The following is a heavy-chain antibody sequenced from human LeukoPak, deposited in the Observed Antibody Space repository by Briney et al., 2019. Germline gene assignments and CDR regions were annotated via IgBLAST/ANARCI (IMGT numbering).Heavy chain of an antibody. Sequence: GGSLRLSCAASGFTFNSYAMAWVRQAPGRGLECVSSIGAGSGTTHYADSVKGRFTISRDNSKNTLYLQMNSLRAEDTAVYYYARNWNYDDWGQGTLVTVSS. V-gene: IGHV3-23*01. CDR1: GFTFNSYA. J-gene: IGHJ4*02. CDR2: IGAGSGTT. CDR3: ARNWNYDD. D-gene: IGHD1-7*01.